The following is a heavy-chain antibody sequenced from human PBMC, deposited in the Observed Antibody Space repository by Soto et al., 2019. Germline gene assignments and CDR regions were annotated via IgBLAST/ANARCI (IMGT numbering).Heavy chain of an antibody. V-gene: IGHV3-30*03. CDR3: ATTGIAVAGDFDY. CDR2: ISYDGSNK. J-gene: IGHJ4*02. D-gene: IGHD6-19*01. CDR1: GFTFSSYG. Sequence: GGSLRLSCASSGFTFSSYGMHWVRQAPGKGLEWVAVISYDGSNKYYADSVKGRFTISRDNSKNTLYLQMNSLRAEDTAVYYCATTGIAVAGDFDYWGQGTLVTVSS.